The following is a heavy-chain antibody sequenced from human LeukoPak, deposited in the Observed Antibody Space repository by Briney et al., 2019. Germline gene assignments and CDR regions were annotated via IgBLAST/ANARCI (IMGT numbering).Heavy chain of an antibody. CDR3: ARSTLQDGYNYYELDY. CDR1: GYSFTSYW. V-gene: IGHV5-51*01. D-gene: IGHD5-24*01. J-gene: IGHJ4*02. CDR2: IYPGDSDT. Sequence: GESLQISCKGSGYSFTSYWIGWVRQMPGKGLEWMGIIYPGDSDTRYSPSFQGQVTISVDKSISTAYLQWSSLKASDTAMYYCARSTLQDGYNYYELDYWGQGTLVTVSS.